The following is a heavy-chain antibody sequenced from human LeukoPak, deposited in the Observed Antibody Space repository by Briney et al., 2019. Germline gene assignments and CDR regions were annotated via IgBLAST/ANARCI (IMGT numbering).Heavy chain of an antibody. CDR3: ARDEDCATPIDY. D-gene: IGHD2-21*01. CDR2: INGDGSSV. J-gene: IGHJ4*02. V-gene: IGHV3-74*01. CDR1: GFTFSSHR. Sequence: GGSLRLSCEASGFTFSSHRMHWVRQVPGKGLVWVSNINGDGSSVGYADSVKGRFAVSRDNAKNTLYLHMSSLRAEDTAVYYCARDEDCATPIDYWGQGTLVTVSS.